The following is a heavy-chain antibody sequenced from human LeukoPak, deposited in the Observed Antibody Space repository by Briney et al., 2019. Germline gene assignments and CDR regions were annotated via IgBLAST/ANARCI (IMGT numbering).Heavy chain of an antibody. D-gene: IGHD2-15*01. V-gene: IGHV3-74*01. CDR2: IKSDGKT. CDR1: GFTFSRYW. Sequence: GGSLRLSCEASGFTFSRYWMHWVRQAPGKGLVWVSRIKSDGKTNYADSVKGRFTISRDNAKNTVSLQMDSLRAEDTGVYYCATAPSDGGGYHPEYGRHWGQGTMVTVSS. J-gene: IGHJ1*01. CDR3: ATAPSDGGGYHPEYGRH.